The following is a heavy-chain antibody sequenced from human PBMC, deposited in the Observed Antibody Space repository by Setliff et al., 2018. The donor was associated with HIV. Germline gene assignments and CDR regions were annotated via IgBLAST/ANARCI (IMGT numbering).Heavy chain of an antibody. CDR3: ARDGQRGQAGGWLADPDAFDI. V-gene: IGHV1-2*02. CDR1: GYTFTDYY. Sequence: ASVKVSCKASGYTFTDYYIHWVRQAPGQGLEWMGRINPNNGGTTYAQKFQGRVTITADESTSTAYMELSSLRSDDTAVSYCARDGQRGQAGGWLADPDAFDIWGQGTMVTVSS. D-gene: IGHD6-19*01. J-gene: IGHJ3*02. CDR2: INPNNGGT.